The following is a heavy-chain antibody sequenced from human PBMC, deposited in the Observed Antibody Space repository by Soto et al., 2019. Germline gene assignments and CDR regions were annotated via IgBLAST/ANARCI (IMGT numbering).Heavy chain of an antibody. J-gene: IGHJ6*02. Sequence: PGESLKISCQGSGYSFTSYWIGWVRQMPGKGLEWMGIIYPGDSDTRYSPPFQGQVTISADRSISTAYLQWSSLKASDTAMYYCARHPNGDYDVMDVWGRGTTVTVSS. CDR3: ARHPNGDYDVMDV. CDR2: IYPGDSDT. V-gene: IGHV5-51*01. CDR1: GYSFTSYW. D-gene: IGHD4-17*01.